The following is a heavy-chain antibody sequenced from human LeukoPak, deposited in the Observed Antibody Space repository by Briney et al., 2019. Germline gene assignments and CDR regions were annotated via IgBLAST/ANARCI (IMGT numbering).Heavy chain of an antibody. Sequence: ASVKVSCKASGYTFTSYSISWVRQAPGQGLEWMGWISAYNGNTNYAQKLQGRVTMTTDTSTSTAYMELRSLRSDDTAVYYCARDPRDPFYCSGGSCHLDYWGQGTLVTVSS. D-gene: IGHD2-15*01. CDR2: ISAYNGNT. J-gene: IGHJ4*02. CDR3: ARDPRDPFYCSGGSCHLDY. V-gene: IGHV1-18*01. CDR1: GYTFTSYS.